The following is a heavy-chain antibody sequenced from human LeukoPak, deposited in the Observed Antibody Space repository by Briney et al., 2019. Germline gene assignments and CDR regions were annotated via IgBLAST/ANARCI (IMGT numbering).Heavy chain of an antibody. D-gene: IGHD6-19*01. V-gene: IGHV4-61*02. Sequence: SQTLSLTCTVSGGSISRGSYYWSWIRQPAGKGLEWIGRIYTSGSTNYNPSLKSRVTISVDTSKNQFSLKLSSVTAADTAVYHCATHGRGSGPFQHWGQGTLVTVSS. J-gene: IGHJ1*01. CDR2: IYTSGST. CDR1: GGSISRGSYY. CDR3: ATHGRGSGPFQH.